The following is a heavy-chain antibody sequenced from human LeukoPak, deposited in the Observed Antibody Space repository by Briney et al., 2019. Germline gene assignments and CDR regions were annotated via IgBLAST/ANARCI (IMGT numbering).Heavy chain of an antibody. CDR2: ISAYNGNT. Sequence: ASVKVSCKASGYTFTSYGISWVRQAPGQGLEWMGWISAYNGNTNYAQKLQGRVTMTTDTSTSTANMELRSLRSDDTAVYYCARDDTIFGVVQNDYWGQGTLVTVSS. V-gene: IGHV1-18*01. CDR3: ARDDTIFGVVQNDY. CDR1: GYTFTSYG. D-gene: IGHD3-3*01. J-gene: IGHJ4*02.